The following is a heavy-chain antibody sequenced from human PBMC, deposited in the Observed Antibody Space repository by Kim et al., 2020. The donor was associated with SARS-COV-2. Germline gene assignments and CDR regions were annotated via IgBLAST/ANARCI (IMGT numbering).Heavy chain of an antibody. CDR3: ARSGFPRMVRAPGGVDY. V-gene: IGHV1-18*04. CDR2: ISAYNGNT. Sequence: ASVKVSCKASGYTFTSYGISWVRQAPGQGLEWMGWISAYNGNTNYAQKLQVRVTMTTDTSTSTAYMELRSLRSDDTAVYYCARSGFPRMVRAPGGVDYWGQGTLVTVSS. J-gene: IGHJ4*02. D-gene: IGHD3-10*01. CDR1: GYTFTSYG.